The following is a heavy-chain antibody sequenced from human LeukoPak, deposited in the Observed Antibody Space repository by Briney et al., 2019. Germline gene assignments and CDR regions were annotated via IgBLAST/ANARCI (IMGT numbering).Heavy chain of an antibody. CDR2: ISDSGGSA. CDR3: ARGGVNTMLRGVIRYYYMDV. D-gene: IGHD3-10*01. Sequence: GGSLRLSCAASGFTFNTYAMSWVRQAPGKGLEWVSAISDSGGSAYYADSVKGRFTISRDNSKNTLYLQMNSLRAEDTAVYYCARGGVNTMLRGVIRYYYMDVWGKGTTVTISS. CDR1: GFTFNTYA. V-gene: IGHV3-23*01. J-gene: IGHJ6*03.